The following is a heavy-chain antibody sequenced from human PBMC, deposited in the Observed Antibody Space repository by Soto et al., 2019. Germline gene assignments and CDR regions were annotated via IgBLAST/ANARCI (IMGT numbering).Heavy chain of an antibody. V-gene: IGHV3-7*03. J-gene: IGHJ3*02. Sequence: EVQLVESGGGLVQPGGSLRLSCAASGFTSSSYWMSWVRQAPGKGLEWVANIKQDGSEKYYVDSVKGRFTISRDNAKNSLYLQMNSLRAEDTAVYYCARRGYSYGEVAFDIWGQGTMVTVSS. CDR1: GFTSSSYW. D-gene: IGHD5-18*01. CDR3: ARRGYSYGEVAFDI. CDR2: IKQDGSEK.